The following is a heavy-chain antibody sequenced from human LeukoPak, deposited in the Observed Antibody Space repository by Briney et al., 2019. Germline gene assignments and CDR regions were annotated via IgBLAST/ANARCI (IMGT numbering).Heavy chain of an antibody. Sequence: SQTLSLTCAISGDSVSSNSAAWNWIRQSPSRGLEWLGRTYYRSKWYNDYAVSVKSRITINPDTSKNQFSLQLSSVTPEDTAVYYCARTQTDPTYYYDSSGQGFDPWGQGTLVTVSS. V-gene: IGHV6-1*01. CDR3: ARTQTDPTYYYDSSGQGFDP. CDR2: TYYRSKWYN. J-gene: IGHJ5*02. D-gene: IGHD3-22*01. CDR1: GDSVSSNSAA.